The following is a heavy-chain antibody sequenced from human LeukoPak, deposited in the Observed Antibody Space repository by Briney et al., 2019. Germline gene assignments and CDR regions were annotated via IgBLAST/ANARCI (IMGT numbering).Heavy chain of an antibody. CDR1: GFTFSSYA. CDR3: VKGPYVVRGVHIRGPIFFDY. Sequence: GGSLRLSCSAFGFTFSSYAIHWVRQGPGKGLEYVSVINNDGDKTFYSDSVKGRFTISRDNSQNTVSLQMTSLRVEDTAVYYCVKGPYVVRGVHIRGPIFFDYWGRGTLVTVSS. D-gene: IGHD3-10*01. J-gene: IGHJ4*02. V-gene: IGHV3-64D*06. CDR2: INNDGDKT.